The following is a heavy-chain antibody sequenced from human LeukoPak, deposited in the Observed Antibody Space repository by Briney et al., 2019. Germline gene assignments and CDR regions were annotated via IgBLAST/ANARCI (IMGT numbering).Heavy chain of an antibody. CDR2: INHSGST. D-gene: IGHD1-26*01. V-gene: IGHV4-34*01. CDR3: ARDERGSYFGNWFDP. J-gene: IGHJ5*02. Sequence: SETLSLTCTVSGGSISSYYWSWIRQPPGKGLEWIGEINHSGSTYYNASLKSRITISVDTSKNQFSLKLSSVTAADTAVYYCARDERGSYFGNWFDPWGQGTLVTVSS. CDR1: GGSISSYY.